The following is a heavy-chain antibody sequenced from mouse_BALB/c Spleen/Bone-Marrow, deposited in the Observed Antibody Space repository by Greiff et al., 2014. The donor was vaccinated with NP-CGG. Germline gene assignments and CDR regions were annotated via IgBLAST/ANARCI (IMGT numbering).Heavy chain of an antibody. CDR1: GFSLTNYA. J-gene: IGHJ4*01. V-gene: IGHV2-2*02. CDR2: IWSGGNT. D-gene: IGHD2-4*01. Sequence: QVHVKQSGPGLVKPSQSLSITCTVSGFSLTNYAVHWVRQSPGKGLEWLGVIWSGGNTDYNAAFISRLSISKDNSKSQVFFKMNSLQPNDTAIYYCARNYEYGHYYAMDYWGQGTSVTVSS. CDR3: ARNYEYGHYYAMDY.